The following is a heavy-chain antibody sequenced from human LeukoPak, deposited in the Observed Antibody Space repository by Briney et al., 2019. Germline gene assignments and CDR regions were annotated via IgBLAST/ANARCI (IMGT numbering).Heavy chain of an antibody. CDR3: ARGLDSSSSGSGGEKYYFDY. CDR2: INHSGST. J-gene: IGHJ4*02. V-gene: IGHV4-34*01. Sequence: GSLRLSCAASGFTFSSYAMSWIRQPPGKGLEWIGEINHSGSTNYNPSLKSRVTISVDTSKNQFSLKLSSVTAADTAVYYCARGLDSSSSGSGGEKYYFDYWGQGTLVTVSS. CDR1: GFTFSSYA. D-gene: IGHD6-6*01.